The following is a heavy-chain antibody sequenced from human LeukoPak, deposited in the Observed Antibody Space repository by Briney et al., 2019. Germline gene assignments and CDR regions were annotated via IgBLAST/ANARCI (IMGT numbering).Heavy chain of an antibody. CDR1: GGPISRHY. CDR3: ARTVVAAGNIVFYFQH. Sequence: SETLSLTCTVSGGPISRHYWSWIRQPAGKGLEWIGRIYTSGSTNYNPSLKSRVTMSVDTSNSQFSLKLSSARSDETTVYYCARTVVAAGNIVFYFQHWGQGTLVTVSS. V-gene: IGHV4-4*07. CDR2: IYTSGST. J-gene: IGHJ1*01. D-gene: IGHD6-13*01.